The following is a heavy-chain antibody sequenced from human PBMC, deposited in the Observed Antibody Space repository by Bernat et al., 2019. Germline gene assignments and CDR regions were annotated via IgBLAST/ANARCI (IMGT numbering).Heavy chain of an antibody. CDR1: GFTFSSYE. Sequence: EVQLVESGGGLVQPGGSLRLSCAASGFTFSSYEMNWVRQAPGKGLEWVSYISSSGSTIYYADSVKGRFTISRDNAKNSLYLQMNSLRAEDTAVYYCASSSTPTSSGWYKNDYWGQGTLVTVSS. CDR3: ASSSTPTSSGWYKNDY. CDR2: ISSSGSTI. D-gene: IGHD6-19*01. V-gene: IGHV3-48*03. J-gene: IGHJ4*02.